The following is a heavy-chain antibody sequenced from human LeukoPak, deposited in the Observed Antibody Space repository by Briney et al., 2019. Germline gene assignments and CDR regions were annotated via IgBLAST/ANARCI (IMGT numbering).Heavy chain of an antibody. Sequence: SETLSLTCTVSGGSIRTFYLSWIRQPVGKGLEWIGRMSPSATTYNPSLKSRVTMSIDTSKNQFSLKLSSVTAADTAVYYCARTTMVRGTYYMDVWGKGTTVTVSS. CDR1: GGSIRTFY. CDR2: MSPSATT. CDR3: ARTTMVRGTYYMDV. V-gene: IGHV4-4*07. J-gene: IGHJ6*03. D-gene: IGHD3-10*01.